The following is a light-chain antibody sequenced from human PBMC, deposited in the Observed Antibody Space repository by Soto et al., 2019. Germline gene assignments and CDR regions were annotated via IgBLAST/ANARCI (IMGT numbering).Light chain of an antibody. CDR3: SSYGASSTL. Sequence: QSALTQPASVSGSPGQSITIPCTGTSNDIGGYNYVSWYQQHPGKVPKLMIFDVSYRPSGIPDRFSGSKSGNTASLTISGLQPEDEADYYCSSYGASSTLFGGGTKLTVL. CDR1: SNDIGGYNY. J-gene: IGLJ2*01. CDR2: DVS. V-gene: IGLV2-14*03.